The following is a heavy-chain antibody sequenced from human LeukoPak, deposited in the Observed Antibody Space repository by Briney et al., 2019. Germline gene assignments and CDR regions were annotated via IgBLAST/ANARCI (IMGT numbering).Heavy chain of an antibody. Sequence: SVKVSCKASGGTFSSYAISWVRQAPGQGLEWMGGIIPIFGTANYAQKFQGRVTITADESTSTAYMELSSLRSEDTAVYYCAGGIKVPALTSRRYYYYYYMDVWGKGTTVTVSS. D-gene: IGHD1-14*01. CDR3: AGGIKVPALTSRRYYYYYYMDV. J-gene: IGHJ6*03. V-gene: IGHV1-69*01. CDR1: GGTFSSYA. CDR2: IIPIFGTA.